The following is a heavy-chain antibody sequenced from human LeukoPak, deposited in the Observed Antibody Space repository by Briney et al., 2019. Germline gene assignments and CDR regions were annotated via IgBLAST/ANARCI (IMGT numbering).Heavy chain of an antibody. CDR2: ISYIGST. D-gene: IGHD4-17*01. V-gene: IGHV4-59*11. Sequence: SETLSLTCAVSDDSFSSHYWTWIRQPLGKGLEWIGYISYIGSTNYNPSLKSRVTISIDTSKNQFSLKLSSVTAADTAVYYCARDLVTVTKGFDIWGQGTMVSVSS. CDR1: DDSFSSHY. CDR3: ARDLVTVTKGFDI. J-gene: IGHJ3*02.